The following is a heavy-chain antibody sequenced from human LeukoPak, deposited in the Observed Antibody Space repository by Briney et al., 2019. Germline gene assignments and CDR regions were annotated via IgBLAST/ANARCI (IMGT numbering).Heavy chain of an antibody. V-gene: IGHV3-30*18. Sequence: GGSLRLSCAASGFTFSSYGMHWVRQAPGKGLEWVAVISYDGSNKYYADSVKGRFTISRDNSKNTLYLQMNSLRAEDTAVYYCAKYYEGAFDIWGQGTMVTVSS. CDR1: GFTFSSYG. CDR3: AKYYEGAFDI. CDR2: ISYDGSNK. J-gene: IGHJ3*02. D-gene: IGHD3-22*01.